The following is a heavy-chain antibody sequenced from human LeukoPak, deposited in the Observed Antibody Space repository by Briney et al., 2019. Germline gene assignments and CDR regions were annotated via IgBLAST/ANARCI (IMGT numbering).Heavy chain of an antibody. V-gene: IGHV1-69*13. CDR2: IIPIFGTA. CDR1: GGTFSSYA. Sequence: ASVKVSCKASGGTFSSYAISWVRQAPGQGLEWMGGIIPIFGTANYAQKFQGRVTITADESTSTAYMELSSLRSEDTAVYYCARRGGYFRGWFDPWGQGTLVTVSS. J-gene: IGHJ5*02. D-gene: IGHD3-10*01. CDR3: ARRGGYFRGWFDP.